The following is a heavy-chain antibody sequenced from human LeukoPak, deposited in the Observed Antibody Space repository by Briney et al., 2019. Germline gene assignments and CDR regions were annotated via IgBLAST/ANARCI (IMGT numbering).Heavy chain of an antibody. J-gene: IGHJ4*02. V-gene: IGHV3-11*01. CDR2: ISSSGSTI. Sequence: PGGSLRLSCAASGFTFSDYYMSWIRQAPGKGLEWVSYISSSGSTIYYADSVKGRFTISRDKAKNSLYLQMNSLRAEDTAVYYCARDREGIPAAIYDYWGQGTLVTVSS. D-gene: IGHD2-2*01. CDR3: ARDREGIPAAIYDY. CDR1: GFTFSDYY.